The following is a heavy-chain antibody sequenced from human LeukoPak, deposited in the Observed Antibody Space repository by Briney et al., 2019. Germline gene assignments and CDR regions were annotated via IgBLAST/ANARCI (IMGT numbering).Heavy chain of an antibody. V-gene: IGHV3-48*01. Sequence: GGSLRLSCAASGFTFSSYSMNWVRQAPGKGLEWVSYISSSSSTIYYADSVKGRFTISRDNAKNSLYLQMNSLRAEDTAVYYCARDILGVVTNVDYWGQGTLVTVSS. CDR3: ARDILGVVTNVDY. D-gene: IGHD3-3*01. J-gene: IGHJ4*02. CDR1: GFTFSSYS. CDR2: ISSSSSTI.